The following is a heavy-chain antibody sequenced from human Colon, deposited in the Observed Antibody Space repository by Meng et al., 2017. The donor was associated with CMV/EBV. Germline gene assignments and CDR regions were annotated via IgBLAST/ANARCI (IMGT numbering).Heavy chain of an antibody. CDR3: AKDQTHCGNSCYCPDY. J-gene: IGHJ4*02. CDR1: GFTFSTYG. CDR2: ISDDGNEI. V-gene: IGHV3-30*18. D-gene: IGHD2-2*01. Sequence: SGFTFSTYGMHWVRQAPGKGLEWVAVISDDGNEIRYAESVKGRFTISRDSSKNTVNLQMNSLRAEDTAVYYCAKDQTHCGNSCYCPDYWGQGTLVTVSS.